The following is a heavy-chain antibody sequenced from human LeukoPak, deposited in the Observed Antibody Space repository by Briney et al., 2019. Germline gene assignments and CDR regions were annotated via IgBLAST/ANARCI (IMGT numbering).Heavy chain of an antibody. Sequence: GGSLRLSCAASGFTFSIYWMSWVRQAPGKGLEWVANIKPDGTEKNYVDSVKGRFTISRDNAKNSLYLQMNSLRAEDTAVYYCARDGLPITIFGVVIGSAFDIWGQGTMVTVSS. CDR1: GFTFSIYW. V-gene: IGHV3-7*01. D-gene: IGHD3-3*01. J-gene: IGHJ3*02. CDR2: IKPDGTEK. CDR3: ARDGLPITIFGVVIGSAFDI.